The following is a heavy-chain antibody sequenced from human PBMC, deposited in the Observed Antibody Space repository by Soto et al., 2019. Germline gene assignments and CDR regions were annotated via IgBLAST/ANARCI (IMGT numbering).Heavy chain of an antibody. CDR2: ISYDGSNK. V-gene: IGHV3-30-3*01. D-gene: IGHD3-3*01. CDR1: GFTFSSYA. J-gene: IGHJ4*02. CDR3: AREDFRYRNFDY. Sequence: QVQLVESGGGVVQPGRSLRLSCAASGFTFSSYAMHWVRQAPGKGLEWVAVISYDGSNKYYADSVKGRFTISRDNSNNTLYLQMNGLRAEDTAVYDCAREDFRYRNFDYWGQGTLVTVSS.